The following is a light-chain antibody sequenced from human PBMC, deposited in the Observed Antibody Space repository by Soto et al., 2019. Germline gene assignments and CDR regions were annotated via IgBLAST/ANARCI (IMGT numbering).Light chain of an antibody. Sequence: DIQMTQSPSSLSASVGDRVTITCQASQNINNYLNWYQQKPGRAPKLLIYDASNLEAGVPSRCRGDGSATDFSFTVSRLQPDDIATNFCQRYEELPTFGHGTRLDIK. CDR1: QNINNY. J-gene: IGKJ5*01. CDR2: DAS. CDR3: QRYEELPT. V-gene: IGKV1-33*01.